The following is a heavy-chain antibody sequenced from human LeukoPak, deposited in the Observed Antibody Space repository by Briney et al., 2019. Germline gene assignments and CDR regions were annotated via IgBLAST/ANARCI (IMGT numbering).Heavy chain of an antibody. CDR2: INHSGST. J-gene: IGHJ5*02. CDR1: GGSFSGYY. Sequence: SETLSLTCAVYGGSFSGYYWSWIRQPPGKGLEWIGEINHSGSTNYNPSLKSRIIISLDTSKNQFSLKLRSVTAADTAVYYCARVVAAAGNNWFDPWGQGTLVTVSS. V-gene: IGHV4-34*01. CDR3: ARVVAAAGNNWFDP. D-gene: IGHD6-13*01.